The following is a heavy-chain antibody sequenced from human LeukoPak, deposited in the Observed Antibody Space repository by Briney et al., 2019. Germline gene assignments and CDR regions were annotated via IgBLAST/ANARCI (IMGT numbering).Heavy chain of an antibody. V-gene: IGHV3-9*01. CDR2: ISWNSGGI. Sequence: GGSLRLSCAASGFTFDDYAMHWVRQAPGKGLEWVSGISWNSGGIGYADSVKGRFTISRDNAKNSLYLQMNSLRAEDTALYYCAKDIGAVAGPVDYWGQGTLVTVSS. D-gene: IGHD6-19*01. CDR1: GFTFDDYA. CDR3: AKDIGAVAGPVDY. J-gene: IGHJ4*02.